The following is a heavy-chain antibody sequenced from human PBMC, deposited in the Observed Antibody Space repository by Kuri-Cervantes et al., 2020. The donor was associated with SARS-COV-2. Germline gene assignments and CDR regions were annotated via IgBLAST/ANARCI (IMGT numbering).Heavy chain of an antibody. J-gene: IGHJ6*03. Sequence: GGSLRLSCAASGFTFSSYSMNWVRQAPGKGLEWVSYISSSSSTIYYADSVKGRFTISRDNAKNSLYLQMNSLRAEDTAVYYCSRTYDSGGSLYYYYYMDVWGKGTTVTVSS. CDR1: GFTFSSYS. CDR3: SRTYDSGGSLYYYYYMDV. V-gene: IGHV3-48*01. CDR2: ISSSSSTI. D-gene: IGHD3-22*01.